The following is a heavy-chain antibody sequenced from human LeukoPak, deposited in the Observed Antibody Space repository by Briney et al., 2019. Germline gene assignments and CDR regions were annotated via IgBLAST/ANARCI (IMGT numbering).Heavy chain of an antibody. V-gene: IGHV3-20*01. Sequence: GGSLRLSCAASGFTFSSYAMSWVRQAPGKGLEWVSGINWNGGSTGYADSVKGRFTISRDNAKNSLYLQMNSLRAEDTALYHCARALYYDFWSGSPDDAFDIWGQGTMVTVSS. CDR3: ARALYYDFWSGSPDDAFDI. CDR2: INWNGGST. D-gene: IGHD3-3*01. CDR1: GFTFSSYA. J-gene: IGHJ3*02.